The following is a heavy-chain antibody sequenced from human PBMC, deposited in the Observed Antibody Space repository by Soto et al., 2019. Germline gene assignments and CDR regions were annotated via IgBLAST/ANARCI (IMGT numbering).Heavy chain of an antibody. J-gene: IGHJ6*02. CDR2: IIPIFGTA. CDR1: GGTFSSYV. CDR3: ARERVSNYGSGRDYYYGMDV. D-gene: IGHD3-10*01. V-gene: IGHV1-69*01. Sequence: QVQLVQSGAEVKKPGSSVKVSCKASGGTFSSYVISWVRQAPGQGLEWMGGIIPIFGTANYAQKFQGRVTITADESTSTAYMELSSLRSEDTAVYYCARERVSNYGSGRDYYYGMDVWGQGTTVTVSS.